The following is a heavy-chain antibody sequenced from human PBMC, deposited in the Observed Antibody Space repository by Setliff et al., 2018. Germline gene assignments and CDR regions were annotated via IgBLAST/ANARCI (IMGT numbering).Heavy chain of an antibody. V-gene: IGHV3-15*01. J-gene: IGHJ4*02. Sequence: GGSLRLSCAASGFTFNRHGMNWVRQVPGKGLEWVGRIKSKTDGGTTDYAAPVKGRFTISRDDSKNTLYLQMNSLKTEDTAVYYCTTAPLAAASTCWGQGTLVTVSS. CDR1: GFTFNRHG. CDR2: IKSKTDGGTT. CDR3: TTAPLAAASTC. D-gene: IGHD6-13*01.